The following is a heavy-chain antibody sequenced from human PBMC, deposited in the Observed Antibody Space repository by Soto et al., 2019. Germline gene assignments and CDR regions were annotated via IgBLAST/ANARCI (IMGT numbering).Heavy chain of an antibody. CDR2: IYYSGST. V-gene: IGHV4-31*03. CDR1: GGSISSAGHY. CDR3: ARESGGYDSSTRYGLDV. J-gene: IGHJ6*02. D-gene: IGHD6-25*01. Sequence: SETLSLTCSVSGGSISSAGHYWTWIRQQPGKGLEWIGYIYYSGSTDYNPSLKSRVTISVDRSKNQFSLNLSSVTAADTAIYYCARESGGYDSSTRYGLDVWGQGTTVTVSS.